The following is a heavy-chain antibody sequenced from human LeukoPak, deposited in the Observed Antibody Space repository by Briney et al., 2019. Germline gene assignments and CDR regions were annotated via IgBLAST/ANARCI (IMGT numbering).Heavy chain of an antibody. CDR1: GFTFYSHA. CDR3: AKAIGDCRGGSCYSLGGDY. Sequence: GGSLRLPCAASGFTFYSHAMNWVRQAPGKGLEWVSTISGSGDGTYYADSVKGRFTISRDNSKNTLFLQMDSLRAEDTAVYYCAKAIGDCRGGSCYSLGGDYWGQGTLVTVSS. CDR2: ISGSGDGT. D-gene: IGHD2-15*01. V-gene: IGHV3-23*01. J-gene: IGHJ4*02.